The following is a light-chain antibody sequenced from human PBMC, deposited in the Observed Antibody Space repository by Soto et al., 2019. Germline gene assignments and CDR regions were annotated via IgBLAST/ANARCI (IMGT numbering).Light chain of an antibody. J-gene: IGKJ5*01. CDR1: QSISSW. CDR3: QQGDSFPIT. Sequence: DIQMTQSPSSVSASVGDRVTITCRASQSISSWLAWYQQKPGTVPKLLIYAASSLQSGVPSTFSGSGAGTEFTLTITSLQPEDFGTYYCQQGDSFPITFGQGTRLEIK. CDR2: AAS. V-gene: IGKV1-12*01.